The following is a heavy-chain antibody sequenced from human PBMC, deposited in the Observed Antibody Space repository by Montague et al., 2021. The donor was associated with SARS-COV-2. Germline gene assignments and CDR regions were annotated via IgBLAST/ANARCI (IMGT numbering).Heavy chain of an antibody. CDR1: GFTFSSYA. D-gene: IGHD1-7*01. J-gene: IGHJ6*02. CDR2: ITYDCSNQ. CDR3: AGGVVTGTLFTYYYSGIDV. V-gene: IGHV3-30-3*01. Sequence: SLRLSCAASGFTFSSYAMYWVRQAPGKGLEWVAVITYDCSNQYYAASVKGRFTISRDNSKNTLYVQMDSLRAEDTAVYYCAGGVVTGTLFTYYYSGIDVWGQGTTVTVSS.